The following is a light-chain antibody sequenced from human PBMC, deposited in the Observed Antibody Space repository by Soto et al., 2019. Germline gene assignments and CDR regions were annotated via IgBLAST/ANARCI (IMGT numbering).Light chain of an antibody. V-gene: IGKV3-20*01. CDR1: QSVSSNY. Sequence: EIVLTQSPGTLSLSPGERATLSCRASQSVSSNYLAWYQQKPGQAPRLLIYDASSRATGIPDRFSGSGSETAFTLTISRLEPEDFAVYYCQQYGSSPWTFDQGTKVEIK. J-gene: IGKJ1*01. CDR2: DAS. CDR3: QQYGSSPWT.